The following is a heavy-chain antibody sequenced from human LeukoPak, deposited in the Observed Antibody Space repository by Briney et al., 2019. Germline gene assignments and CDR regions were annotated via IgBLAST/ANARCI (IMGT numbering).Heavy chain of an antibody. Sequence: GGSLRLSCAASGFTFSIYGMHWVRQAPGKGLEWVAVIWYDGSNKYYADSVKGRFTISRDNSKNTLYLQMNSLRAEDTAVYYCARFSALEYGMDVWGQGTTVTVSS. V-gene: IGHV3-33*01. J-gene: IGHJ6*02. CDR2: IWYDGSNK. CDR1: GFTFSIYG. CDR3: ARFSALEYGMDV.